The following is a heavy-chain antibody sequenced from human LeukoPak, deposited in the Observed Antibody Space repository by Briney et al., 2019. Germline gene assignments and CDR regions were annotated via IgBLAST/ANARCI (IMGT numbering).Heavy chain of an antibody. Sequence: SETLSLTCAVYGGSFSAYYWTWIRQPPGKGLEWIGEINHSGSSNYNSSLRSRVTISVDASYKQFSLRLSSVTAADTAVYYCAPRGDIEHSYVYGKWFDPWGQGTRVTVSS. V-gene: IGHV4-34*01. D-gene: IGHD5-18*01. CDR3: APRGDIEHSYVYGKWFDP. CDR1: GGSFSAYY. CDR2: INHSGSS. J-gene: IGHJ5*02.